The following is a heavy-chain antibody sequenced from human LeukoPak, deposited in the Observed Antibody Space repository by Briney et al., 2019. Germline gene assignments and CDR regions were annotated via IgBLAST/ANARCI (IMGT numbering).Heavy chain of an antibody. CDR1: GFTFTTYW. V-gene: IGHV3-74*01. CDR3: AKGHYYGSGSLDY. CDR2: INSDGSIT. J-gene: IGHJ4*02. D-gene: IGHD3-10*01. Sequence: SGGSLRLSCAASGFTFTTYWMHWVRQAPGKGLVWVSHINSDGSITSYADSVKGRFTISRDNSKNTLYVQMNSLRAEDTAVYYCAKGHYYGSGSLDYWGQGTLVTVSS.